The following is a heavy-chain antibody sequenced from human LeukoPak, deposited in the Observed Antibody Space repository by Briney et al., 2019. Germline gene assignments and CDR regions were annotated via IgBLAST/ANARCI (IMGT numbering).Heavy chain of an antibody. Sequence: SETLSLTCAVYGGSFSGYYWSWIRQPPGKGLEWIGEINHSGSTNYNPSLKSRVTISVDTSKNQFSLKLSSVTAADTAVYYCARQVGSGWYLYWFDPWGQGTLVTVSS. J-gene: IGHJ5*02. V-gene: IGHV4-34*01. D-gene: IGHD6-19*01. CDR1: GGSFSGYY. CDR2: INHSGST. CDR3: ARQVGSGWYLYWFDP.